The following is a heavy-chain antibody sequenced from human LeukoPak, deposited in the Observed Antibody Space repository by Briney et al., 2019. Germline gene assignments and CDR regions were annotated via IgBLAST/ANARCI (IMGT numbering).Heavy chain of an antibody. J-gene: IGHJ4*02. D-gene: IGHD1-26*01. CDR2: IRYDESKK. Sequence: GGSLGLSCAASGFTFSYYGMHWVRQAPGKGLEWVAFIRYDESKKFYGDSVKGRFTISRDNSKNTLYLQMNTLRTQDTAVYYCAKSHLPNAYSGTYYCDYWGQGTLVTVSS. CDR1: GFTFSYYG. CDR3: AKSHLPNAYSGTYYCDY. V-gene: IGHV3-30*02.